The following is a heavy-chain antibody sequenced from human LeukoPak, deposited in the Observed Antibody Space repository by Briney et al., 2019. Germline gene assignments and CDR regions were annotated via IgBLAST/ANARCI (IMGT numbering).Heavy chain of an antibody. CDR1: GFTFSSYS. D-gene: IGHD3-9*01. V-gene: IGHV3-21*01. Sequence: GGSLRLSCAASGFTFSSYSMNWVRQAPGKGLEWVSSISSSSSYIYYADSVKGRFTISRDNAKDSLYLQMNSLRAEDTAVYYCARAYDILTGWGDYWGQGTLVTVSS. CDR2: ISSSSSYI. J-gene: IGHJ4*02. CDR3: ARAYDILTGWGDY.